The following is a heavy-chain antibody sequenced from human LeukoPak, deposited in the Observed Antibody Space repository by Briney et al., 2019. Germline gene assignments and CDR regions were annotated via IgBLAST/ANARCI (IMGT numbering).Heavy chain of an antibody. CDR3: ARAPGCSGGSCYSPGGPYYFDY. Sequence: PGGSLRLSCAASGFTVSSNYMSWVRQAPGKGLEWVSSISSSSSYIYYADSVKGRFTISRDNAKNSLYLQMNSLRAEDTAVYYCARAPGCSGGSCYSPGGPYYFDYWGQGTLVTVSS. CDR2: ISSSSSYI. V-gene: IGHV3-21*01. D-gene: IGHD2-15*01. CDR1: GFTVSSNY. J-gene: IGHJ4*02.